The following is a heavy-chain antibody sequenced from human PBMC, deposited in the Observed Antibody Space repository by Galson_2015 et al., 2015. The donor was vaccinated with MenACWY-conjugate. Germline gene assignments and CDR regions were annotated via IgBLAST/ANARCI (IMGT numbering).Heavy chain of an antibody. CDR1: GDSVSSNSAA. D-gene: IGHD1-1*01. V-gene: IGHV6-1*01. CDR2: TYYRSKWFN. J-gene: IGHJ4*02. CDR3: VRSEASTLDY. Sequence: CAISGDSVSSNSAAWNWIRQSPSRGLEWLGRTYYRSKWFNHYAVSVKSRITINPDTSKNQFSLQLNSVTPEDTAEYYCVRSEASTLDYWGRGTLVTVSS.